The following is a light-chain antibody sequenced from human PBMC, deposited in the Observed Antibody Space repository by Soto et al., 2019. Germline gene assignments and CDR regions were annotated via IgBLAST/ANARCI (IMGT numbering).Light chain of an antibody. CDR1: QSVSSN. CDR3: QQYNNWPPIT. Sequence: EIVMTQSPATLSVSPGETAKLYCISSQSVSSNLAWYQPKPGQAPRLLIYGASTRATGIPARFSGSGSGTEFTLTIRSLQSEDFAVYYCQQYNNWPPITCGQGTRLEIK. CDR2: GAS. J-gene: IGKJ5*01. V-gene: IGKV3-15*01.